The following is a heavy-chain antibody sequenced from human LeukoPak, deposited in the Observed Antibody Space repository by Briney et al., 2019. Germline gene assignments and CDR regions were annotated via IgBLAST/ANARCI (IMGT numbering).Heavy chain of an antibody. D-gene: IGHD6-13*01. CDR2: ISACNGNT. Sequence: ASVKVSCKASGYTFTSYGISWVRQAPGQGLEWMGWISACNGNTNYAQKLQGRVTMTTDTSTSTAYMELRSLRSDDTAVYYCARDPTYSSSWYAGWFDPWGQGTLVTVSS. CDR1: GYTFTSYG. J-gene: IGHJ5*02. CDR3: ARDPTYSSSWYAGWFDP. V-gene: IGHV1-18*01.